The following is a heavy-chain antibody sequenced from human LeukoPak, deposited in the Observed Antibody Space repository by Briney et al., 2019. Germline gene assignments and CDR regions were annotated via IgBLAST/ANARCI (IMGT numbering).Heavy chain of an antibody. CDR2: IYTSGST. V-gene: IGHV4-4*07. Sequence: PSETLSLTCTVSGGSISSYYWSWIRQPAGKGLEWIGRIYTSGSTNYNPSLKSRVTMSVDTSKNQFSLKLSSVTAADTAVYYCARHGRVYYGSGSAFDIWGQGTMVTVSS. CDR1: GGSISSYY. D-gene: IGHD3-10*01. J-gene: IGHJ3*02. CDR3: ARHGRVYYGSGSAFDI.